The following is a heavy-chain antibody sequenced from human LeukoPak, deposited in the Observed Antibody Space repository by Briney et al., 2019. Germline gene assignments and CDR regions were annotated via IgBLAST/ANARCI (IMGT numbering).Heavy chain of an antibody. Sequence: SGGSLRLSCAASGFTFSSYEMSWVRQAPGKGLEWVSYISSSGTIYYADSVKGRFTISRDNAKNSLYLQMNSLRAEDTAVYYCARMHGEIDSWGQGTLVTVSS. CDR2: ISSSGTI. CDR1: GFTFSSYE. D-gene: IGHD3-10*01. V-gene: IGHV3-48*03. J-gene: IGHJ4*02. CDR3: ARMHGEIDS.